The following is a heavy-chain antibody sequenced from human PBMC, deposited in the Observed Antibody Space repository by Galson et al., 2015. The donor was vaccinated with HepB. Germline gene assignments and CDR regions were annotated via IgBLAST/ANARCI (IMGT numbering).Heavy chain of an antibody. D-gene: IGHD3-22*01. Sequence: SLRLSCAASGFTFSSYAMSWVRQAPGKGLEWVSAISGSGGSTYYADSVKGRFTISRDNSKNTLYLQMNSLRAEDTAVYYCAKGRNDSSGYYLYYFDYWGQGTLVTVSS. CDR3: AKGRNDSSGYYLYYFDY. CDR1: GFTFSSYA. V-gene: IGHV3-23*01. CDR2: ISGSGGST. J-gene: IGHJ4*02.